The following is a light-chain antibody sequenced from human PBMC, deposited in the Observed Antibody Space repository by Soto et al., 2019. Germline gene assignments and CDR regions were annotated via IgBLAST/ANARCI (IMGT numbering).Light chain of an antibody. V-gene: IGKV3-15*01. CDR1: QSVFTN. Sequence: EIVMTQSPASLSVSPGDRVTLSCKASQSVFTNLAWHQQKPGQAPRLLIYATSTRDTGVPSRFSGSGSGTDFTLTISSLQSEDFGVYYCQQYNNWPYTFGQGTKLEIK. J-gene: IGKJ2*01. CDR2: ATS. CDR3: QQYNNWPYT.